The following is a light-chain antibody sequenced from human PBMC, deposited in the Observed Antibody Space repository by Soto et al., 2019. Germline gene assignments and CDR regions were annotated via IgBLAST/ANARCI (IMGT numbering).Light chain of an antibody. CDR3: QQFGSSPGFT. V-gene: IGKV3-20*01. CDR1: QSINSRY. J-gene: IGKJ3*01. CDR2: AAS. Sequence: DIVLPQSPGTLSLSPGERATLSCRASQSINSRYLAWYQQKPGQAPRLLIYAASSRATGIPDRFSGSGSGTDFTLTISRLEPEDFAVYYCQQFGSSPGFTFGPGTKVDIK.